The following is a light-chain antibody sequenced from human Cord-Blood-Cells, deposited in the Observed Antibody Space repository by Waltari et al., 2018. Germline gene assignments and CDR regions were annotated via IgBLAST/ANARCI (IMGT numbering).Light chain of an antibody. Sequence: SALTQPASVSGSPGQSITISCTGTSSDVGCYNQVSWYQQHPGKAPKLMIYDVSKRPSGVSNRFSGSKSGNTASLTISGLQAEDEADYYCSSYTGSSSWVFGGGTKVTVL. CDR2: DVS. CDR1: SSDVGCYNQ. CDR3: SSYTGSSSWV. V-gene: IGLV2-23*02. J-gene: IGLJ1*01.